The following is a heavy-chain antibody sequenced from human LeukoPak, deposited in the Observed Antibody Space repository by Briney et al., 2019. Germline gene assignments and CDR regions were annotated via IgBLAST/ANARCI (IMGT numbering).Heavy chain of an antibody. Sequence: GGSLRLSCAASGFTFSSYCMNWVRQAPGKGLEWVSSISSSSSYIYYADSVKGRFTISRDNAKNSLYLQMNSLRAEDTAVYYCARDRAAEGYPSDCWGQGTLVTVSS. CDR2: ISSSSSYI. V-gene: IGHV3-21*01. CDR1: GFTFSSYC. D-gene: IGHD6-13*01. CDR3: ARDRAAEGYPSDC. J-gene: IGHJ4*02.